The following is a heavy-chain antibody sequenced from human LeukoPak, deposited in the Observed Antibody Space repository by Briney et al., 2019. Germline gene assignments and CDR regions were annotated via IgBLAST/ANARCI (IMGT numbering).Heavy chain of an antibody. D-gene: IGHD1-14*01. CDR2: INPNSGGT. CDR1: GYTFTGYY. Sequence: ASVKVSCKASGYTFTGYYMHWVRQAPGQGLEWMGWINPNSGGTNYAQKFQGRVTMIRDTSISTVYMELSRLRSDDTAVYYCARFLWRAGGFDYWGQGTLVTVSS. CDR3: ARFLWRAGGFDY. J-gene: IGHJ4*02. V-gene: IGHV1-2*02.